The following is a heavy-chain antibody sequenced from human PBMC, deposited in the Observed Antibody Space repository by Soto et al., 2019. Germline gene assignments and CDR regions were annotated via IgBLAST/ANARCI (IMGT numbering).Heavy chain of an antibody. CDR2: IIPILGIA. Sequence: QVQLVQSGAEVKKPGSSVKVSCKASGGTFSSYTISWVRQAPGQGLEWMGRIIPILGIANYAQKFQGRVTMTAEKSTSTAYMELSSLRSADTAVYYCAHGRWEESRGGDRGWFDPWGQGTLVTVSS. V-gene: IGHV1-69*02. CDR3: AHGRWEESRGGDRGWFDP. J-gene: IGHJ5*02. D-gene: IGHD2-15*01. CDR1: GGTFSSYT.